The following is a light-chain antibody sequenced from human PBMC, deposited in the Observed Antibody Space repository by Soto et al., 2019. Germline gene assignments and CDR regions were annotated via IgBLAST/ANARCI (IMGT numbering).Light chain of an antibody. CDR1: QGIRND. J-gene: IGKJ1*01. CDR3: QQYNSYSWT. V-gene: IGKV1-17*01. Sequence: DIQMTQSPSSLSASVGDRVTITCRASQGIRNDLSWYQQKPGKAPKRLIYAASTLQRGAPSRFSGSGSGTEFTLTISSLQPEDFATYYCQQYNSYSWTFGQGTKVEIK. CDR2: AAS.